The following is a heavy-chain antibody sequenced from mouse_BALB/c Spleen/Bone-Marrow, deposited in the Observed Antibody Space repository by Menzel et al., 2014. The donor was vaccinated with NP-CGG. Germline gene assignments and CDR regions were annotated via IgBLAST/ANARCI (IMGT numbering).Heavy chain of an antibody. Sequence: EVKLMESGGGLVQPGGSLKLSCATSGFTFSDYYMYWVRQTPEKRLEWVAYISNGGGSAYYPDTVKGRFTISRDNDKNTLYLQMSRLKSEDTAVYYCARHDYRYDAWFAYWGQGTLVTVSA. J-gene: IGHJ3*01. CDR3: ARHDYRYDAWFAY. CDR1: GFTFSDYY. V-gene: IGHV5-12*02. D-gene: IGHD2-14*01. CDR2: ISNGGGSA.